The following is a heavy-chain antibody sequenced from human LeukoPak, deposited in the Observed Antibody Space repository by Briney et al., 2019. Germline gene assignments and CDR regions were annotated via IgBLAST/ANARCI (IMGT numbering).Heavy chain of an antibody. V-gene: IGHV1-2*02. Sequence: ASVKVSCKASGYTFTGHYIHWVRQAPGQGLEWMGWINPSGGVTNYAQNFQGRVTMTRDTSITTAYMELTRLKSDDTAVYYCARGGVRTAASSLGYWGQGTLVTVSS. CDR1: GYTFTGHY. D-gene: IGHD6-13*01. J-gene: IGHJ4*01. CDR2: INPSGGVT. CDR3: ARGGVRTAASSLGY.